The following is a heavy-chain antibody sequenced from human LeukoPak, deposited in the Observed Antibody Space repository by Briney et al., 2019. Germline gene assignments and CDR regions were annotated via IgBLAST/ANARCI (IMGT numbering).Heavy chain of an antibody. J-gene: IGHJ5*02. CDR3: ARARMEWSLPHGWFDP. D-gene: IGHD3-3*01. CDR1: GGSIGSSSYY. CDR2: IYYSGST. Sequence: SETLSLTCTVSGGSIGSSSYYWGWIRQPPGKGLEWIGSIYYSGSTYYNPSLKSRVTISVDTSKNQFSLKLSSVTAADTAVYYCARARMEWSLPHGWFDPWGQGTLVTVSS. V-gene: IGHV4-39*07.